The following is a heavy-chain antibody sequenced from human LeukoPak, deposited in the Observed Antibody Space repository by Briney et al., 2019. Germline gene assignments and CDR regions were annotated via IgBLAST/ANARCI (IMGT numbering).Heavy chain of an antibody. V-gene: IGHV4-59*01. CDR3: ARDLYGSGSYYVY. J-gene: IGHJ4*02. CDR1: GGSISSYY. Sequence: PSETLSLTCTVSGGSISSYYWSWIRQPPGKGLEWIGYIYYSGSTNYNPSLKSRVTISVDTSKNQFSLKLSSVTAADTAVYYCARDLYGSGSYYVYWGPGTLVTASS. D-gene: IGHD3-10*01. CDR2: IYYSGST.